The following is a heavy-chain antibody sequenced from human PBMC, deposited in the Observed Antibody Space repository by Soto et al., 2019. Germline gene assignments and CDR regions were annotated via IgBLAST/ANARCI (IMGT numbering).Heavy chain of an antibody. V-gene: IGHV1-46*03. J-gene: IGHJ6*02. Sequence: QVQLVQSGAEVKKPGASVKVSCKASGYTFTSYYMHWVRQAPGQGLEWMGIINPSGGSTSYAQKFQGRVTMTRDTSTSTVYLELSSLRSEDTAVYYCARGRTTVGRDYYYGMDVWGQGTTVTVSS. D-gene: IGHD4-17*01. CDR2: INPSGGST. CDR1: GYTFTSYY. CDR3: ARGRTTVGRDYYYGMDV.